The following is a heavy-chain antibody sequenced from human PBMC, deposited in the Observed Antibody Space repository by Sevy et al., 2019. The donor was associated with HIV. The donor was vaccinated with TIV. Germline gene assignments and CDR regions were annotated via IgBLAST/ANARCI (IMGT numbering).Heavy chain of an antibody. CDR1: GYSFTSYW. CDR2: IYPGDSDT. Sequence: GESLKISCKGSGYSFTSYWIGWVRQMPGKGLEWMGIIYPGDSDTRYSPSFQGQVTISADKSISTAYLQWSSLKASDTAMYYFAGLFYYGSGSYYTTGINWFDPWGQGTLVTVSS. J-gene: IGHJ5*02. CDR3: AGLFYYGSGSYYTTGINWFDP. D-gene: IGHD3-10*01. V-gene: IGHV5-51*01.